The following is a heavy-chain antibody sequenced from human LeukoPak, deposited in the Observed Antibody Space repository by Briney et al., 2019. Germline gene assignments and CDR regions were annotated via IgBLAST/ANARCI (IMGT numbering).Heavy chain of an antibody. J-gene: IGHJ6*03. CDR2: INQDGSEI. CDR1: GFTCSSYW. Sequence: GGSLRLSGTASGFTCSSYWMTWVRQAPGKGLEWVANINQDGSEIYYMDSVKGRFTISRNNAKNSLYLQINNLRAEDTAVYYCASRVWVGTTFHFYYYMDVWGKGTTVTVSS. D-gene: IGHD1-26*01. CDR3: ASRVWVGTTFHFYYYMDV. V-gene: IGHV3-7*01.